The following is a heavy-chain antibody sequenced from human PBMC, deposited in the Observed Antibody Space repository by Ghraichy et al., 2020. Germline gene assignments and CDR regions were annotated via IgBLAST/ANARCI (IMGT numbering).Heavy chain of an antibody. CDR2: IYTSGST. D-gene: IGHD3-10*01. V-gene: IGHV4-61*02. J-gene: IGHJ5*02. Sequence: SETLSLTCTVSGGSISSGSYYWSWIRQPAGKGLEWIGRIYTSGSTNYNPSLKSRVTISVDTSKNQFSLKLSSVTAADTAVYYCARDLTMVRGVINWFDPWGQGTLVTVSS. CDR1: GGSISSGSYY. CDR3: ARDLTMVRGVINWFDP.